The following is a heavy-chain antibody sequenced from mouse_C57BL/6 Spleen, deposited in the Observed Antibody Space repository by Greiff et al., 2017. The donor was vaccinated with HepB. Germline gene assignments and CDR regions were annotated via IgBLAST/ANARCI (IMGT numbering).Heavy chain of an antibody. CDR1: GYTFTSYW. V-gene: IGHV1-5*01. J-gene: IGHJ2*01. Sequence: VQLQQSGTVLARPGASVKMSCKTSGYTFTSYWMHWVKQRPGQGLEWIGAIYPGNSDTSYNQKFKGKAKLTAVTSASTAYMELSSLTNEDSAVYYCTRWAYTAYYFDYWGQGTTLTVSS. CDR3: TRWAYTAYYFDY. CDR2: IYPGNSDT. D-gene: IGHD1-2*01.